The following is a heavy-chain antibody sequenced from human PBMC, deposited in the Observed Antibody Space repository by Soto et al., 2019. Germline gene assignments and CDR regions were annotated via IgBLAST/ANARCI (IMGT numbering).Heavy chain of an antibody. Sequence: SETLSLTCNVSGGSISTSRSYWAWIRQPPGKGLEWLANIFYSGSTYYNPPLASRVTVSVDTSKNEFSLKLRSVTAADTAVYXXARQPTTGDTDLXFXPWGQGXLVTV. CDR3: ARQPTTGDTDLXFXP. J-gene: IGHJ5*02. CDR2: IFYSGST. CDR1: GGSISTSRSY. D-gene: IGHD2-21*01. V-gene: IGHV4-39*01.